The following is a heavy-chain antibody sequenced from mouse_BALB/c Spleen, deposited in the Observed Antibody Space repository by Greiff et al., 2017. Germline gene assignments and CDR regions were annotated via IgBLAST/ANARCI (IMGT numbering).Heavy chain of an antibody. J-gene: IGHJ3*01. CDR3: ARDEEGYDEAWFAY. Sequence: DVHLVESGGGLVKPGGSLKLSCAASGFTFSSYAMSWVRQSPEKRLEWVAEISSGGSYTYYPDTVTGRFTISRDNAKNTLYLEMSSLRSEDTAMYYCARDEEGYDEAWFAYWGQGTLVTVSA. V-gene: IGHV5-9-4*01. CDR2: ISSGGSYT. CDR1: GFTFSSYA. D-gene: IGHD2-14*01.